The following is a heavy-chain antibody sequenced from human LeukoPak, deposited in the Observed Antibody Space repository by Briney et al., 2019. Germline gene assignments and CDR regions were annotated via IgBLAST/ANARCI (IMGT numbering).Heavy chain of an antibody. V-gene: IGHV5-51*01. CDR2: IYPGDSDT. CDR1: GYSFTSYW. Sequence: GESLKISCKGSGYSFTSYWIGWVRQMPGKGLEWMGIIYPGDSDTRYSPSFQGQVTISADKSISTAYLQWSSLKASDTAMYYCARRLISSGYYFDYWGQGTLVTVSP. CDR3: ARRLISSGYYFDY. D-gene: IGHD3-22*01. J-gene: IGHJ4*02.